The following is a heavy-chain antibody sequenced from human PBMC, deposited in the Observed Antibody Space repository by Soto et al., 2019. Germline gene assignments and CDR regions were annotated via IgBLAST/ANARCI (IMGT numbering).Heavy chain of an antibody. J-gene: IGHJ4*02. Sequence: GGSLRLSCAASGFTFNYYTMNWVRQAPGKGLEWVSSISSSSGYIYYADSVKGRFTISRDNAKNSLYLQMNSLRAEDTAVYYCARDSGYDWGLFDYWGQGTLVTVSS. CDR1: GFTFNYYT. D-gene: IGHD5-12*01. V-gene: IGHV3-21*01. CDR2: ISSSSGYI. CDR3: ARDSGYDWGLFDY.